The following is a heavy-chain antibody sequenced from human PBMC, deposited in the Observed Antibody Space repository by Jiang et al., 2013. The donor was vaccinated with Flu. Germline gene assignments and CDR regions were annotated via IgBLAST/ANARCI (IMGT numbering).Heavy chain of an antibody. V-gene: IGHV4-34*01. CDR3: ARIRDYYDSSGSNLGWYFDL. Sequence: SSYYWSWIRQPPGKGLEWIGEINHSGSTNYNPSLKSRVTISVDTSKSQFSLKLNSATAADTAVYYCARIRDYYDSSGSNLGWYFDLWGRGTLVTVSS. CDR1: SSYY. J-gene: IGHJ2*01. D-gene: IGHD3-22*01. CDR2: INHSGST.